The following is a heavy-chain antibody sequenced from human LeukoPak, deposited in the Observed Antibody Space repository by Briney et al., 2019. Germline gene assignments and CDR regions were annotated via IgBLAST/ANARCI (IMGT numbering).Heavy chain of an antibody. J-gene: IGHJ6*04. CDR2: INHSGST. Sequence: SETLSLTCAVYGGSFSGYYWSWIRQPPGKGLEWIGEINHSGSTNYNPSLKSRVTISVDTSKNQFSLKLSSVTAADTAVYYCARTKGSGWYSMDVWGKGTTVTISS. V-gene: IGHV4-34*01. CDR1: GGSFSGYY. D-gene: IGHD6-19*01. CDR3: ARTKGSGWYSMDV.